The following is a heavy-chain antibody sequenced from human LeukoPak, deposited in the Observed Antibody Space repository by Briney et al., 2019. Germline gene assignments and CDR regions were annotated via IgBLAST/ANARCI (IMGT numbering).Heavy chain of an antibody. V-gene: IGHV1-18*01. CDR1: GYTFTSYG. CDR3: ARDFIEVATISPRGGFDP. CDR2: ISAYNGNT. Sequence: ASVTVSCKSSGYTFTSYGISWVRQAPGQGLEWMGWISAYNGNTNYAQKLQGRVTMTTDTSTSKAYMKLTSLRSNDTAVYYCARDFIEVATISPRGGFDPWGQGTLVTVSS. J-gene: IGHJ5*02. D-gene: IGHD5-24*01.